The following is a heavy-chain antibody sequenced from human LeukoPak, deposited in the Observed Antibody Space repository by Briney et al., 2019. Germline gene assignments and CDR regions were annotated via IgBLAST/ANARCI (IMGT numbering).Heavy chain of an antibody. D-gene: IGHD5-12*01. CDR3: AREQSAYVLSDAIDI. CDR2: IRFDGNNK. CDR1: GFTFSSYS. Sequence: PGGSLRLSCAASGFTFSSYSMHWVRQAPGKGLEWVGVIRFDGNNKYYADSVKGQFTISRDNSKNTLYLEMSSLRAEDTALYYCAREQSAYVLSDAIDIWGQGTMVTVSS. J-gene: IGHJ3*02. V-gene: IGHV3-30-3*01.